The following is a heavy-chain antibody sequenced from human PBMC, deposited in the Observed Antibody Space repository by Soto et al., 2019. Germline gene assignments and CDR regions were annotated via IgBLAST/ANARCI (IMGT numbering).Heavy chain of an antibody. Sequence: QVQLVQSGTVVQRRGSSVKVSCQASGGTFSSHGMAWVRQAPGQGLEWMGGIIPTFGTPTYAPKFQGRVTITADKSTNTAYMERSSLRSEDTGVYYCASERSAQYFDFWGHGTLITVSS. D-gene: IGHD1-26*01. CDR1: GGTFSSHG. CDR2: IIPTFGTP. J-gene: IGHJ4*01. CDR3: ASERSAQYFDF. V-gene: IGHV1-69*06.